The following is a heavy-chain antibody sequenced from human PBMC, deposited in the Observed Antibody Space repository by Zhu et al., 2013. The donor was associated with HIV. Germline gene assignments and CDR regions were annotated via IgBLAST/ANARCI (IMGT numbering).Heavy chain of an antibody. J-gene: IGHJ4*02. D-gene: IGHD3-16*02. CDR2: INPNSGGT. CDR3: ARSGMFTGYRSEC. Sequence: QVQLVQSGAEVKKPGASVKVSCKASGYTFTGYYMHWVRQAPGQGLEWMGWINPNSGGTNHAQKFQGRVTMTRDTSISTAYMELSRLRSDDTAIYYCARSGMFTGYRSECWGQGTLVTVSS. CDR1: GYTFTGYY. V-gene: IGHV1-2*02.